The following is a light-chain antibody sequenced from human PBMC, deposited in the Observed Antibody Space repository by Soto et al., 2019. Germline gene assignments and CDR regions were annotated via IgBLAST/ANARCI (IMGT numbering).Light chain of an antibody. CDR3: QTWGSGIWV. CDR2: LSYDGSH. Sequence: QLVLTQSPSASASLGASVKLTCTLSSGYRTYDIAWHQQQPDKGPRFLMKLSYDGSHTKGDGIPDRFSGSSSGAERFLSISSLQSDDEADYFCQTWGSGIWVFGGGTKLTVL. V-gene: IGLV4-69*01. CDR1: SGYRTYD. J-gene: IGLJ3*02.